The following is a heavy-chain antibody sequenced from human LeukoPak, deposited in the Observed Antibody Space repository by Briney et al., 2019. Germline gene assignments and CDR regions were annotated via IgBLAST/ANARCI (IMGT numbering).Heavy chain of an antibody. D-gene: IGHD1-14*01. V-gene: IGHV3-21*01. CDR2: ISSSGSYI. Sequence: GGSLRLSCAASGFTFSSYSMNWVRQAPGKGLEWVSSISSSGSYIYYADSVKGRFTISRDNAKNSLYLQMNSLRAEDTAVYYCARVGTRVTSGLDYWGQGTLVTVSS. CDR3: ARVGTRVTSGLDY. J-gene: IGHJ4*02. CDR1: GFTFSSYS.